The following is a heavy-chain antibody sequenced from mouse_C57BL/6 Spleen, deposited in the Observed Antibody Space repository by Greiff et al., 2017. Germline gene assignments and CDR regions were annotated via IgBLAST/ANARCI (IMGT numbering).Heavy chain of an antibody. J-gene: IGHJ4*01. CDR2: INYDGSST. CDR3: ARRDTGYAMDY. D-gene: IGHD3-3*01. Sequence: EVNLVESEGGLVQPGSSMKLSCTASGFTFSDYYMAWVRQVPEKGLEWVANINYDGSSTYYLDSLKSRFIISRDNAKNILYLQMSSLKSEDTATYYCARRDTGYAMDYWGQGTSVTVSS. CDR1: GFTFSDYY. V-gene: IGHV5-16*02.